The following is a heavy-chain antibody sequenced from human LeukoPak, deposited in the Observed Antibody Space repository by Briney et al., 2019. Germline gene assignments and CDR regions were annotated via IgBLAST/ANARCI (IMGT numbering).Heavy chain of an antibody. CDR3: ARLIGYCSSTSCYYYYYGMDV. CDR2: IYTSGST. V-gene: IGHV4-4*07. CDR1: GGSISSYY. J-gene: IGHJ6*02. D-gene: IGHD2-2*01. Sequence: PSETLSLTCTVSGGSISSYYWSWIRQPAGKGLEWIGRIYTSGSTNYNPSLKSRVTISVDTSKNQFSLKLSSVTAADTAVYYCARLIGYCSSTSCYYYYYGMDVWGQGTTVTVSS.